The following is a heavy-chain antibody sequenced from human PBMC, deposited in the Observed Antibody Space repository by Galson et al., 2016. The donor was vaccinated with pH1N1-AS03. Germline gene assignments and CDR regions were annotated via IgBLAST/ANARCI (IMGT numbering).Heavy chain of an antibody. CDR1: WDSVSSNIDA. Sequence: CAISWDSVSSNIDAWNWIRQSPSGGLEWLGRTYWRSKRYNDYAVSVKSRITINPDTSKNQFSLQLNSVTPEDTAVYYCARGRYSAFDIWGQGTMVTVSS. V-gene: IGHV6-1*01. D-gene: IGHD1-1*01. CDR2: TYWRSKRYN. J-gene: IGHJ3*02. CDR3: ARGRYSAFDI.